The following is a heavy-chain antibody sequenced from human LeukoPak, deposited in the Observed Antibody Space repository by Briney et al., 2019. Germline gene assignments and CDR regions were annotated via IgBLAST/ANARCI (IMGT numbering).Heavy chain of an antibody. D-gene: IGHD3-22*01. CDR3: ARRTGWLFDY. CDR2: ISSSRSTI. CDR1: GFTFSIYS. V-gene: IGHV3-48*01. J-gene: IGHJ4*02. Sequence: GGSLRLSCAPSGFTFSIYSMNWVRQAPGKGLEWGSYISSSRSTIYYADSVKRRFTSSRDNAKNTLYLEMNILRAEDTAVYYCARRTGWLFDYWGQGTLVTVSS.